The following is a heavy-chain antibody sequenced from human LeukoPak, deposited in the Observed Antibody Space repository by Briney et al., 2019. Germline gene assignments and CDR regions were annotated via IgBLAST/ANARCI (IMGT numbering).Heavy chain of an antibody. Sequence: GGSLRLSCAASGFTFSGSAMHWVRQASGKGLGWVGRIRSKANSYATAYAASVKGRFTISRDDSKNTAYLQMNSLKTEDTAVYYCTRPLISDYGDYVNYWGQGTLVTVSS. CDR1: GFTFSGSA. D-gene: IGHD4-17*01. V-gene: IGHV3-73*01. J-gene: IGHJ4*02. CDR2: IRSKANSYAT. CDR3: TRPLISDYGDYVNY.